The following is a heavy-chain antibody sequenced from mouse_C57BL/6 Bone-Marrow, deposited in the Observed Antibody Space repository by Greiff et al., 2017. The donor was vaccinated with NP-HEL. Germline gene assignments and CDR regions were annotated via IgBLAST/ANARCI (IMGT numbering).Heavy chain of an antibody. V-gene: IGHV1-80*01. J-gene: IGHJ4*01. D-gene: IGHD1-1*01. CDR2: IYPGDGDT. CDR1: GYAFSSYW. CDR3: ARSTTVVHAMDY. Sequence: VQLQESGAELVKPGASVKISCKASGYAFSSYWMNWVKQRPGKGLEWIGQIYPGDGDTNYNGKFKGKATLTADKSSSTAYMQLSSLTSEDSAVYFCARSTTVVHAMDYWGQGTSVTVSS.